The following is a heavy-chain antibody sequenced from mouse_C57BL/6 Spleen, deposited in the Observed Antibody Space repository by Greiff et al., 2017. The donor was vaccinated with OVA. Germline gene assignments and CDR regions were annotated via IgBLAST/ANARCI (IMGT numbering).Heavy chain of an antibody. CDR2: ISDGGSYT. CDR1: GFTFSSYA. J-gene: IGHJ3*01. Sequence: EVQRVESGGGLVKPGGSLKLSCAASGFTFSSYAMSWVRQTPEKRLEWVATISDGGSYTYYTDNVKGRFTISIDNANNNLYLQMSHLKSEDTDMYYCARDEEGGWFAYWGQGTLVTVSA. CDR3: ARDEEGGWFAY. V-gene: IGHV5-4*01.